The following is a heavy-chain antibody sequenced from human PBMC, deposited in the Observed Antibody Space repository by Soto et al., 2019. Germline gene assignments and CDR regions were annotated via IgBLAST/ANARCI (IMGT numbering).Heavy chain of an antibody. J-gene: IGHJ4*02. CDR2: ISYDGSNK. CDR1: GFTFSSYA. D-gene: IGHD2-2*01. CDR3: ARDFMPYCSSTSCSPAGY. V-gene: IGHV3-30-3*01. Sequence: GGSLRLSCAASGFTFSSYAMHWVRQAPGKGLEWVAVISYDGSNKYYADSVKGRFTISRDNSKSTLYLQMNSLRAEDTAVYYCARDFMPYCSSTSCSPAGYWGQGTLVTVSS.